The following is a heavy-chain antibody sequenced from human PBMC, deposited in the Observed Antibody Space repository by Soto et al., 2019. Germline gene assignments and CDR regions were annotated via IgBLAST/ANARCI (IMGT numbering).Heavy chain of an antibody. D-gene: IGHD2-2*01. CDR2: IIPILGTA. Sequence: GASVKVSCKASGGTFSSYAISWVRQAPGQGLEWMGGIIPILGTANYAQKFQGRVTITADESTSTAYMELSSLRSEDTAVYYCAIHLGYCSSTSCYVLDYYYYYGMDVWGQGTTVTVSS. V-gene: IGHV1-69*13. J-gene: IGHJ6*02. CDR1: GGTFSSYA. CDR3: AIHLGYCSSTSCYVLDYYYYYGMDV.